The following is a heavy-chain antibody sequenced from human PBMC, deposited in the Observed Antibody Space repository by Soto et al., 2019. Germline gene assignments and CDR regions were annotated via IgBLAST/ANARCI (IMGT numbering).Heavy chain of an antibody. J-gene: IGHJ4*02. Sequence: PGESLKISCAASGFTFSSYGMHWVRQAPGKGLEWVAVISYDGSNKYYADSVKGRFTISRDNSKNTLYLQMNSLRAEDTAVYYCAKGATHFDYRGQGTLVTVSS. CDR3: AKGATHFDY. D-gene: IGHD1-26*01. CDR2: ISYDGSNK. V-gene: IGHV3-30*18. CDR1: GFTFSSYG.